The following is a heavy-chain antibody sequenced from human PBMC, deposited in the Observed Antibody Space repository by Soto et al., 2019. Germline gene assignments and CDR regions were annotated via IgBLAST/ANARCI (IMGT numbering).Heavy chain of an antibody. CDR1: GGSFSGYY. V-gene: IGHV4-34*01. D-gene: IGHD2-15*01. J-gene: IGHJ5*02. CDR2: INHSGST. CDR3: ARYRYCSGGSCYSGDWFDP. Sequence: QVQLQQWGAGLLKPSETLSLTCAVYGGSFSGYYWSWIRQPPGKGLEWIGEINHSGSTNYNPSLKSRVTISVDTSKNQLSLKLSSVTAADTAVYYCARYRYCSGGSCYSGDWFDPWGQGTLVTVSS.